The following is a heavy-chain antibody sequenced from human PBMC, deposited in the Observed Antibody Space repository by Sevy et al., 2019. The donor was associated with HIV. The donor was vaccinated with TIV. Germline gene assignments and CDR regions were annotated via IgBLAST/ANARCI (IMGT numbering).Heavy chain of an antibody. CDR3: AKDLVYCSGGSCSPYGAFDI. J-gene: IGHJ3*02. CDR2: ISGSADNT. Sequence: GGSLRLSCAASGFTFSSYAMSWVRQAPGKGLEWVSGISGSADNTYFSDSVKGRFTISRDNSKNTLYLLMNSLRAEDTAVYYCAKDLVYCSGGSCSPYGAFDIWGQGTMVTVSS. CDR1: GFTFSSYA. D-gene: IGHD2-15*01. V-gene: IGHV3-23*01.